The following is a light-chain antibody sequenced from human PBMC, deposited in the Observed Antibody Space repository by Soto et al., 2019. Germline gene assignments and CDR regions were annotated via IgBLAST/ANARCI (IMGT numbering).Light chain of an antibody. CDR1: SNDVRGYDY. CDR3: NSYAGSNNVL. Sequence: QSALTQPPSASGSPGQSVTISCTGISNDVRGYDYVSWYQQHPGKAPKLMIYEVTKWPSGVPDRFSGSKSGNTASLTVSGLQAEDEADYYCNSYAGSNNVLFGGGTKLTVL. CDR2: EVT. J-gene: IGLJ2*01. V-gene: IGLV2-8*01.